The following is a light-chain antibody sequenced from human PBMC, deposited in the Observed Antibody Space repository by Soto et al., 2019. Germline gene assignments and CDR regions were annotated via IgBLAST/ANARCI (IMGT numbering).Light chain of an antibody. Sequence: EVVLTQSPGTLSLSPGERATLSCRASQSVAANYLAWYQQKRGQAPRLLIYGVSTRATGVPARFSGSGSGTGFTLTISRLEPEDFAVYYCQQYSDSVGTFGQGTKVDIK. V-gene: IGKV3-20*01. CDR1: QSVAANY. CDR2: GVS. CDR3: QQYSDSVGT. J-gene: IGKJ1*01.